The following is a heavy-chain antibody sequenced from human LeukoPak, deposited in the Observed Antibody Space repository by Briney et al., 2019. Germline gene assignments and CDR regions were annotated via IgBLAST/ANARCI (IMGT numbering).Heavy chain of an antibody. V-gene: IGHV3-23*01. Sequence: PGGSLRLSCAASGFTFSSYAMSWVRQAPGKGLEWVSAISGSGGSTYYADSVKGRFTISRGNSKNTLYLQMNSLRAEDTAVYYCARRYCSSTSCYIGRWYFDYWGQGTLVTVSS. D-gene: IGHD2-2*02. J-gene: IGHJ4*02. CDR2: ISGSGGST. CDR1: GFTFSSYA. CDR3: ARRYCSSTSCYIGRWYFDY.